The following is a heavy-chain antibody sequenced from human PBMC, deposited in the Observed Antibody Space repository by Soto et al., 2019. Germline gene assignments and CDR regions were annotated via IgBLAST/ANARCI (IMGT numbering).Heavy chain of an antibody. V-gene: IGHV1-69*12. J-gene: IGHJ6*02. CDR3: ATPMVRGVGALYYYYGMDV. CDR1: GGTFSSYA. Sequence: QVQLVQSGAEVKKPGSSVKVSCKASGGTFSSYAISWVRQAPGQGLEWMGGIIPIFGTANYAQKFQGRVTITANESTSKDSMELSSLRSEDTAVYYDATPMVRGVGALYYYYGMDVWGQGTTVTVSS. D-gene: IGHD3-10*01. CDR2: IIPIFGTA.